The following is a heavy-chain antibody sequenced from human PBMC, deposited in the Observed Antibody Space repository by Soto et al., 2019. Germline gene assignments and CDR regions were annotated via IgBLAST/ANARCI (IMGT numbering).Heavy chain of an antibody. J-gene: IGHJ5*02. D-gene: IGHD2-8*01. Sequence: SQTLSLTCAISGDSDSSNSASWNWIRQSPSRGLEWLGRTYYRSEWINEYAVSVRTRVAINPDTSKNQFSLHLNSVTPEDSAVYFCARATHGAHWFDPWGQGTLVTVS. CDR2: TYYRSEWIN. CDR1: GDSDSSNSAS. V-gene: IGHV6-1*01. CDR3: ARATHGAHWFDP.